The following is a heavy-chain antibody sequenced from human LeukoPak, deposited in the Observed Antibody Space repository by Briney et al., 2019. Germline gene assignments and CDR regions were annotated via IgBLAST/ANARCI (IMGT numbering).Heavy chain of an antibody. CDR1: GGSISSSSYY. V-gene: IGHV4-39*02. CDR3: AREEGQQWLVNY. J-gene: IGHJ4*02. D-gene: IGHD6-19*01. CDR2: IYYSGST. Sequence: PSETLSLTCTVSGGSISSSSYYWGWIRQPPGKGLEWIGSIYYSGSTYYNPSLKSRVTISVDTSKNQFSLKLSSVTAADTAVSYCAREEGQQWLVNYWGQGTLVTVSS.